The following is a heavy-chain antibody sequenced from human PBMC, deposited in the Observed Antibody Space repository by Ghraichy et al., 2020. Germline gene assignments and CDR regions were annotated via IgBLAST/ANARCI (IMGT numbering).Heavy chain of an antibody. D-gene: IGHD3-10*01. CDR3: AITHRGAGTLDYYYGMDV. J-gene: IGHJ6*02. CDR1: GGSISSISYY. V-gene: IGHV4-39*01. CDR2: IYYSGST. Sequence: SETLSLTCTVSGGSISSISYYWGWIRQPPGKGLEWIGSIYYSGSTYYNPSLKSRVTISVDTSKNQFSLKLSSVTAADTAVYYCAITHRGAGTLDYYYGMDVWGQGTTVTVSS.